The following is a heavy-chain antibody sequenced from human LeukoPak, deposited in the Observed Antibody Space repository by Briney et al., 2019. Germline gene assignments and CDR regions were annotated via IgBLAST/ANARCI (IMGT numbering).Heavy chain of an antibody. Sequence: ASVKVSCKASGYSFNSYDTYGISWVRQAPGQGLEWMGWISAYNGDTEYAQKLQGRVTMTTDTSTSTAYMELRSLRSDDTAVYYCARAGSGYYSTSATWGQGTLVTVSS. CDR1: GYSFNSYDTYG. D-gene: IGHD3-3*01. CDR2: ISAYNGDT. J-gene: IGHJ5*02. V-gene: IGHV1-18*01. CDR3: ARAGSGYYSTSAT.